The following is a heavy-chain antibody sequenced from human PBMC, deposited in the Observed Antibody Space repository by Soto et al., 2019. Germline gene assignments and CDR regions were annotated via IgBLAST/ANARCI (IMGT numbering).Heavy chain of an antibody. D-gene: IGHD2-15*01. CDR2: ISAYNGNT. V-gene: IGHV1-18*04. CDR1: GYTFTDYY. Sequence: ASVKVSCKASGYTFTDYYMQWVRQAPGQGLEWMGWISAYNGNTDYAQKLQGRVTMTTDTSTSTAYMELRSLRSDDTAVYYCARDGGGQGDYWGQGTLVTVSS. J-gene: IGHJ4*02. CDR3: ARDGGGQGDY.